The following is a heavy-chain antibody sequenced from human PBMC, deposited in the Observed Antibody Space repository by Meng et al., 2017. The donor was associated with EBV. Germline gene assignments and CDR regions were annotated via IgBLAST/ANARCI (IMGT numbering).Heavy chain of an antibody. CDR1: GGTFRSDA. J-gene: IGHJ4*02. CDR3: ASESGRGFTPDY. CDR2: LIPMSDAP. Sequence: QVQVVQSGAGVKKPGSWVKVSCWTSGGTFRSDAVSWVRRAPGQGLEWMGGLIPMSDAPHYAQKFQGRVTITADESTSTHYMHLSGLTSDDTAVYYCASESGRGFTPDYWGQGTLVTVSS. D-gene: IGHD3-10*01. V-gene: IGHV1-69*01.